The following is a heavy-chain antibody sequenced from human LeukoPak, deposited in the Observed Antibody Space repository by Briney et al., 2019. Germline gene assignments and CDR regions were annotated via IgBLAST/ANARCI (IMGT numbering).Heavy chain of an antibody. D-gene: IGHD3-3*01. CDR2: ISGDGGST. V-gene: IGHV3-43*02. CDR3: AKVIAVGLSYYDFWSGRSYYYYGMDV. J-gene: IGHJ6*02. Sequence: GGSLRLSCAASGFTFDDYAMHWVRQAPGKGLEWVSLISGDGGSTYYADSVKGRFTISRDNSKNSLYLQMNSLRTEDTALYYCAKVIAVGLSYYDFWSGRSYYYYGMDVWGQGTTVTVSS. CDR1: GFTFDDYA.